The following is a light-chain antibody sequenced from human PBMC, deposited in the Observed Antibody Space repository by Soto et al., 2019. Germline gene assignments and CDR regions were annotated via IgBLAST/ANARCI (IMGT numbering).Light chain of an antibody. Sequence: PGERATLSCRASQTVSSNFLAWYQEKPGQGPRLLIYAASTRATGIPDRFSGSGSGTDFTLTISRLEPEDFAVFYCQQYAVSPITFGQGTRLEIK. CDR3: QQYAVSPIT. CDR1: QTVSSNF. J-gene: IGKJ5*01. CDR2: AAS. V-gene: IGKV3-20*01.